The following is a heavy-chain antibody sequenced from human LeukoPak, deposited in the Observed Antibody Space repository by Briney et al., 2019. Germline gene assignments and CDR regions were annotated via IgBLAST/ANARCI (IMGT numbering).Heavy chain of an antibody. V-gene: IGHV4-31*03. CDR3: ARASSGSYLTQY. CDR2: IYYSGST. CDR1: GGSISSGGYY. D-gene: IGHD1-26*01. Sequence: SETLSLTCTVSGGSISSGGYYWSWIRQHPGKGLEWIGYIYYSGSTYYNPSLTSRVTISVDTSKNQFSLKLSSVTAADTAVYYCARASSGSYLTQYWGQGTLVTVSS. J-gene: IGHJ4*02.